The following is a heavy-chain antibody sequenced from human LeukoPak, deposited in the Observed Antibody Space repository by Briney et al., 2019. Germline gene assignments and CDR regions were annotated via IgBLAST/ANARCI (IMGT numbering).Heavy chain of an antibody. Sequence: ASVTVSCKTSGYTLNEYYMHWVRQAPGQGLEWMGWIRGDTGDTDSPQKFQGRVTMTRDTSSNTAYMELSRLTFDDTARYFCARVRGNSCDYWGQGTLVTVSS. CDR1: GYTLNEYY. J-gene: IGHJ4*02. D-gene: IGHD6-13*01. V-gene: IGHV1-2*02. CDR3: ARVRGNSCDY. CDR2: IRGDTGDT.